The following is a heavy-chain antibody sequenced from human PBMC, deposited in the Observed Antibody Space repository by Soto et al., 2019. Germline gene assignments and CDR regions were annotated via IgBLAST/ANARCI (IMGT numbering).Heavy chain of an antibody. J-gene: IGHJ6*02. V-gene: IGHV3-48*02. CDR3: ARADYPNYYYYGMDV. D-gene: IGHD4-17*01. CDR2: ISGSSTTL. Sequence: GESLRLSCAASGFTFSNYNMNWVRQAPGKGLEWLSYISGSSTTLYYADSVTGRFTVSRDNAKNSLYLQMSSLRDEDTAVYYCARADYPNYYYYGMDVWGQGTTVTVSS. CDR1: GFTFSNYN.